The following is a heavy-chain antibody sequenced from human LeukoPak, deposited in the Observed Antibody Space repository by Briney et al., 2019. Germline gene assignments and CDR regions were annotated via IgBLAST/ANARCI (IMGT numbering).Heavy chain of an antibody. CDR1: GYTFTSYY. CDR3: AKNNEVLISVGAINFDY. Sequence: GASVKVSCKASGYTFTSYYMHWVRQAPGQGLEWMGIINPSGGSTSYAQKFQGRVTMTRDTSTSTVYMELSSLRSEDTAVYYCAKNNEVLISVGAINFDYWGQGTLVTVSS. J-gene: IGHJ4*01. CDR2: INPSGGST. D-gene: IGHD1-26*01. V-gene: IGHV1-46*01.